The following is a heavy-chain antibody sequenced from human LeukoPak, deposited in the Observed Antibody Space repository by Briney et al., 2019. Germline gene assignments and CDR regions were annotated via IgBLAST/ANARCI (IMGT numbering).Heavy chain of an antibody. CDR1: GYTFTNLD. CDR3: ASNPPNTGDFYY. CDR2: MSPNSGDT. J-gene: IGHJ4*02. V-gene: IGHV1-8*01. D-gene: IGHD1-1*01. Sequence: ASVKVSCKTSGYTFTNLDINWLRQAPGQGLEWMGWMSPNSGDTGYAQKFQGRVSMTRDIFKSTAYMELSSLRSEDAAIYYCASNPPNTGDFYYWGLGTLVTVSS.